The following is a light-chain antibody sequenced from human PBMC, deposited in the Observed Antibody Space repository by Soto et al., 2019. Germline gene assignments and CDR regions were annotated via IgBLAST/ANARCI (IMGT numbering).Light chain of an antibody. Sequence: QSALTQPPSASGSPGQSVTISCTGTSSDVGGYNFVSWYQQHPGKAPKLMIYEVSERPSGVPDRFSGSKSGNTASLTVSGLQAEDGADYYFSSYAGTNIVVFAGGTKLTVL. V-gene: IGLV2-8*01. CDR2: EVS. CDR1: SSDVGGYNF. CDR3: SSYAGTNIVV. J-gene: IGLJ2*01.